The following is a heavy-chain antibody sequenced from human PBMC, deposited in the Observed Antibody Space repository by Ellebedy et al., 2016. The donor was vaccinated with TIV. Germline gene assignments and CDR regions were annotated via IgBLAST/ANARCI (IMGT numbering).Heavy chain of an antibody. V-gene: IGHV1-24*01. CDR3: ATDLVVAAPVAHFDY. CDR1: GYTLSALS. D-gene: IGHD2-15*01. J-gene: IGHJ4*02. CDR2: FDPEDGKT. Sequence: ASVKVSCKVSGYTLSALSMHWVRQAPGKGLEWMGGFDPEDGKTTYAQRFQGRVTMTEDTSTDTAYMELSSLMSEDTAVYYCATDLVVAAPVAHFDYWGQGTLVTVSS.